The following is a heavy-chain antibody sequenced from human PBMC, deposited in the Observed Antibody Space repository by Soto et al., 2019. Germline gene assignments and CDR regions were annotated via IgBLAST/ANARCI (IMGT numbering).Heavy chain of an antibody. CDR3: ARHYSSGSRNWFDP. Sequence: KPSETLSLTCSVSGGSINSSSYFWDWVRQPPGKGLEWIGSIYYSGSTYYNPSLRGRVTISVDTSKNQFSLKLSSVTAADTAVFYCARHYSSGSRNWFDPWGQGTLVTVSS. J-gene: IGHJ5*02. CDR1: GGSINSSSYF. CDR2: IYYSGST. D-gene: IGHD6-25*01. V-gene: IGHV4-39*01.